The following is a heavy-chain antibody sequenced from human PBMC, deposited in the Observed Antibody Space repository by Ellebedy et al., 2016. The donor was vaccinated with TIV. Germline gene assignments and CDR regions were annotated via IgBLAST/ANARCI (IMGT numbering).Heavy chain of an antibody. J-gene: IGHJ4*02. CDR2: ISYDGSNK. CDR1: GFTFSSYA. D-gene: IGHD4-17*01. CDR3: ARELTVTGFDY. V-gene: IGHV3-30*04. Sequence: GGSLRLSXAASGFTFSSYAMHWVRQAPGKGLEWVAVISYDGSNKYYADSVKGRFTISRDNSKNTLYLQMNSLRAEDTAVYYCARELTVTGFDYWGQGTLVTVSS.